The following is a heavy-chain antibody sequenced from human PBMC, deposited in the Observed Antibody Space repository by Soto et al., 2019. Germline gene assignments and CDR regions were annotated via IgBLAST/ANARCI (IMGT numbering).Heavy chain of an antibody. Sequence: QVQLVQSGAEVKKPGASVKVSCKASGYTFTSYDINWVRQATGQGLEWMGWMTPNSGNTGYAQKFQGSVTMYRNTSISTAYMELSSLRFEHTAVYYCATEHSSGWSGYWCQGTLVSVSS. J-gene: IGHJ4*02. CDR2: MTPNSGNT. CDR1: GYTFTSYD. D-gene: IGHD6-19*01. V-gene: IGHV1-8*01. CDR3: ATEHSSGWSGY.